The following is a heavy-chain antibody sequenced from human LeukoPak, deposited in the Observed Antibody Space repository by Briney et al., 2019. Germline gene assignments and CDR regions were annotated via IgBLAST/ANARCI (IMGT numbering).Heavy chain of an antibody. J-gene: IGHJ6*02. CDR3: AREEFGCSSTSCYAGYYYYGMDV. CDR1: GYTFTGYY. V-gene: IGHV1-2*04. CDR2: INPNSGGT. Sequence: ASVKVSCKASGYTFTGYYMHWVRQAPGQGLEWMGWINPNSGGTNYAQKFQGWVTMTRDTSISTAYMELSRLRSDDTAVYYCAREEFGCSSTSCYAGYYYYGMDVWGQGTTVTVSS. D-gene: IGHD2-2*01.